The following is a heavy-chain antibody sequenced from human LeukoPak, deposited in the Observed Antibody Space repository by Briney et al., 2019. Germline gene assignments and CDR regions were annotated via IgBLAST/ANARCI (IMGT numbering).Heavy chain of an antibody. V-gene: IGHV4-59*12. J-gene: IGHJ4*02. CDR2: IYYSGST. CDR3: AREGDRQRNFDY. D-gene: IGHD1-26*01. Sequence: SETLSLTCTVSGGSISGYYWSWIRQPPGKGLEWIGYIYYSGSTNYNPSLKSRVTISVDTSKNQFSLKLSSVTAADTAVYYCAREGDRQRNFDYWGQGTLVTVSS. CDR1: GGSISGYY.